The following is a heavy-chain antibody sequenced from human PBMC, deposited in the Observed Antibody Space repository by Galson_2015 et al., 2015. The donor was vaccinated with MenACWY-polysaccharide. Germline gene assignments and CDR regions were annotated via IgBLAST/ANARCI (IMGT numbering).Heavy chain of an antibody. J-gene: IGHJ4*02. D-gene: IGHD4-11*01. CDR2: ISSNGGST. Sequence: SLRLSCAASGFTFSSYAMHWVRQAPGKGLEYVSAISSNGGSTYYANSVKGRFTISRDNSQNTLYLQMGSLRAEDMAVYYCARDTDYSFDYWGQGTLVTVSS. CDR1: GFTFSSYA. V-gene: IGHV3-64*01. CDR3: ARDTDYSFDY.